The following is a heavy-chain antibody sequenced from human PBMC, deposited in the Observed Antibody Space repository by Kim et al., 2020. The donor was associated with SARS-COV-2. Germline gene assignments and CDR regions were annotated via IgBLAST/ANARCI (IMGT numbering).Heavy chain of an antibody. Sequence: ASVKVSCKASGYTFTSYAMHWVRQAPGQRLEWMGWINAGNGNTKYSQKFQGRVTITRDTSASTAYMELSSLRSEDTAVYYCARDAGTPGHYCSGGSCYPDYWGQGTLVTVSS. CDR3: ARDAGTPGHYCSGGSCYPDY. D-gene: IGHD2-15*01. CDR2: INAGNGNT. J-gene: IGHJ4*02. CDR1: GYTFTSYA. V-gene: IGHV1-3*01.